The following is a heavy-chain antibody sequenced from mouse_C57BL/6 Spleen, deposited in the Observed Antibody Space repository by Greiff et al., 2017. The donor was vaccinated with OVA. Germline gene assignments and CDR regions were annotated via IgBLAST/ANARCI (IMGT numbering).Heavy chain of an antibody. V-gene: IGHV5-17*01. CDR3: AREGRDYAMDY. J-gene: IGHJ4*01. D-gene: IGHD3-3*01. CDR2: ISSGSSTI. CDR1: GFTFSDYG. Sequence: EVQRVESGGGLVKPGGSLKLSCAASGFTFSDYGMHWVRQAPEKGLEWVAYISSGSSTIDYADTLKGRFTISRDNAKNTLFLQMTSLRSEDTAMYYCAREGRDYAMDYWGQGTSVTVSS.